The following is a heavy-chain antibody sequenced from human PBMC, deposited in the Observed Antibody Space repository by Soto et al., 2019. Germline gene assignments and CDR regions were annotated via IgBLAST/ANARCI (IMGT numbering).Heavy chain of an antibody. J-gene: IGHJ4*02. Sequence: GASVKVSCKASGGTFSSYAISWVRQAPGQGLEWMGGIIPIFGTANYAQKFQGRVTITADKSTSTAYMELSSLRSEDTAVYYCARGRRYYDSSGYYFDYWGQGTLVTVSS. CDR1: GGTFSSYA. V-gene: IGHV1-69*06. CDR2: IIPIFGTA. D-gene: IGHD3-22*01. CDR3: ARGRRYYDSSGYYFDY.